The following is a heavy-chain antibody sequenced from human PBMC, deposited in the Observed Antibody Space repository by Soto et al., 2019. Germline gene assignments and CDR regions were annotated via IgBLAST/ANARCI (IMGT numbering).Heavy chain of an antibody. Sequence: QVQLVESGGGVVQPGRSLRLSCAASGFTFSSYAMHWVRQAPGKGLEWVAVISYDGSNKYYADSVKGRFTISRDNSTNTLYLQMNSLIAEDTAVYYCARYRNYYDSSGCGYWGQGTLVTVSS. CDR1: GFTFSSYA. J-gene: IGHJ4*02. V-gene: IGHV3-30-3*01. D-gene: IGHD3-22*01. CDR2: ISYDGSNK. CDR3: ARYRNYYDSSGCGY.